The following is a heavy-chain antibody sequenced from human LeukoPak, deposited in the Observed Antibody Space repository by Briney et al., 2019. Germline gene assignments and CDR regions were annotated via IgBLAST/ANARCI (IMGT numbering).Heavy chain of an antibody. D-gene: IGHD3-10*02. CDR3: AELGITMIGGV. J-gene: IGHJ6*04. CDR1: GFTFSSYG. Sequence: GGSLRLSCAASGFTFSSYGMHWVRQAPGKGLEWVSYISSSGSTIYYADSVKGRFTISRDDAKNSLYLQMDSLRAEDTAVYYCAELGITMIGGVWGKGTTVTISS. V-gene: IGHV3-48*04. CDR2: ISSSGSTI.